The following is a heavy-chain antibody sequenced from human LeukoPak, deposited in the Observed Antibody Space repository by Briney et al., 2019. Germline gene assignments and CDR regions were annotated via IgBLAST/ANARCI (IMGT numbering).Heavy chain of an antibody. J-gene: IGHJ4*02. CDR2: VISNGGST. D-gene: IGHD5-18*01. Sequence: PGGTLRLSCAASGFTFNNYAMTWVRQAPGEGLQWVSSVISNGGSTYHADSVRGRFTISRDNSKNTLYLQMNSLRAEDTAVYYCAKDGLYSYGLAPIDYWGQGTLVTVSS. CDR3: AKDGLYSYGLAPIDY. CDR1: GFTFNNYA. V-gene: IGHV3-23*01.